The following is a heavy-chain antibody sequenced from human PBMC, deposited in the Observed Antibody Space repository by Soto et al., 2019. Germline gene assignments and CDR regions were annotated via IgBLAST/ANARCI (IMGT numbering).Heavy chain of an antibody. D-gene: IGHD2-2*01. V-gene: IGHV3-30*18. CDR3: AKSPNFYCSSYHCYKYYFDY. CDR2: ISYDGSDK. CDR1: GFTFNTFG. J-gene: IGHJ4*02. Sequence: QEQLVESGGGVVLPGRSLRLSCAASGFTFNTFGMHWVRQAPGKGLEWVAVISYDGSDKYYSDSVRGRFTISRGNSMNTLYLQMNSLRTEDTAVYYCAKSPNFYCSSYHCYKYYFDYWGQGTLVTVSS.